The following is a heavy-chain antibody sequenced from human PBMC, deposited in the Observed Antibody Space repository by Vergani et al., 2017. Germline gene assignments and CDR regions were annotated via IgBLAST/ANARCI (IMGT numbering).Heavy chain of an antibody. CDR1: GFTFSSYA. J-gene: IGHJ4*02. CDR3: AKDHYGDYVLPSDY. V-gene: IGHV3-23*01. Sequence: EVQLLESGGGLVQPGGSLRLSCAASGFTFSSYAMSWVRQAPGKGLEWVSAISGSGGSTYYAESVKGRFTISRDNSKNTLYLQMNSLRAEDTAVYYCAKDHYGDYVLPSDYWGQGTLVTVSS. D-gene: IGHD4-17*01. CDR2: ISGSGGST.